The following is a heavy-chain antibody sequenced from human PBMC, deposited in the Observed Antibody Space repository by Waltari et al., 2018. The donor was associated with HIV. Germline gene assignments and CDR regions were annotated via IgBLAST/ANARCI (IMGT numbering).Heavy chain of an antibody. V-gene: IGHV3-21*06. CDR2: ISDDSAFI. D-gene: IGHD2-21*02. Sequence: ESGGGRAKPGGTLKLSCSGSGFTFKTYSVRWIRQTPGRGHEWFSSISDDSAFIYYADSVKGRVTVSRDNVRNSVFLQINDVRAEDTATYFCGAFLCAEDCRDGFDVWGQGTMVTVS. CDR1: GFTFKTYS. J-gene: IGHJ3*01. CDR3: GAFLCAEDCRDGFDV.